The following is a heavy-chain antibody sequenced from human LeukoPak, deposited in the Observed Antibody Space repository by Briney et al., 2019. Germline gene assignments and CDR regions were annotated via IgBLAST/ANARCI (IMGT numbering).Heavy chain of an antibody. CDR1: GGTFSSYA. V-gene: IGHV1-69*13. CDR3: ARGYCSSTSCRGYYYYGMDV. J-gene: IGHJ6*02. Sequence: SVKGSCKASGGTFSSYAISGLRQAPGQELEWMGVIFPIFGTANYAQKFQGRVTITADESTSTAYMELSSLRSEDTAVYYCARGYCSSTSCRGYYYYGMDVWGQGTTVTVSS. D-gene: IGHD2-2*01. CDR2: IFPIFGTA.